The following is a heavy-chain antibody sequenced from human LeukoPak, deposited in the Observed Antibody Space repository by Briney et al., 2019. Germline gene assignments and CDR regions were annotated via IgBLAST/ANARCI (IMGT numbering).Heavy chain of an antibody. CDR2: IKSDGSST. V-gene: IGHV3-74*03. D-gene: IGHD6-6*01. Sequence: GGSLRLSCAASGFTFSSYWMHWVRQGPGKGLVWVSRIKSDGSSTTYADSVKGRFTISRDNAKNTLYLQMNSLRAEDTAVYYCARRSAARDAFDIWGQGTMVTVSS. CDR3: ARRSAARDAFDI. J-gene: IGHJ3*02. CDR1: GFTFSSYW.